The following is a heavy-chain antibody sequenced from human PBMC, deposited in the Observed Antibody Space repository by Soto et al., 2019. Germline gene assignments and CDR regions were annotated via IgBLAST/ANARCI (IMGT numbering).Heavy chain of an antibody. CDR3: TRDLDIAHRCYGWRNV. D-gene: IGHD2-15*01. J-gene: IGHJ6*02. V-gene: IGHV4-59*01. CDR1: GGSISSYY. Sequence: SETLSLTCTISGGSISSYYWSWILQTPGKGLEWIGYVYFSGSTNYNPSLKSRVLISIDTSRNQFSLTLNSVTAADTAVYYCTRDLDIAHRCYGWRNVWGRGKTVTVSS. CDR2: VYFSGST.